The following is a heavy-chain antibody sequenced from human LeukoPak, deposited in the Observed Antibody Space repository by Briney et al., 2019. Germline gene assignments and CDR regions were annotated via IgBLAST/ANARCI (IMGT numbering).Heavy chain of an antibody. D-gene: IGHD1-26*01. Sequence: SETLSLTCTVSGGSISSYYWSWIRQPPGKGLEWIGYIYYSGSTNYNPSLKSRVTISVDTSKNQFSLKLSSVTAADTAVYYCARSNGSYGPYYYGMDVWGQGTTVTVSS. CDR1: GGSISSYY. CDR3: ARSNGSYGPYYYGMDV. CDR2: IYYSGST. V-gene: IGHV4-59*08. J-gene: IGHJ6*02.